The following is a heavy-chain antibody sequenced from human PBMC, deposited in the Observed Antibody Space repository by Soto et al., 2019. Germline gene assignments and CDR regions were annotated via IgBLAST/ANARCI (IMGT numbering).Heavy chain of an antibody. CDR1: GYTFTSYA. J-gene: IGHJ4*02. V-gene: IGHV1-3*01. CDR2: INAGNGNT. Sequence: ASVKVSCKASGYTFTSYAIHWVRQAPGQRLEWMGWINAGNGNTKYSQKFQGRVTITRDTSASTAYMELSSLRSEDTAVYYCARVIPAAAFDYWGQGTLVTVSS. D-gene: IGHD2-2*01. CDR3: ARVIPAAAFDY.